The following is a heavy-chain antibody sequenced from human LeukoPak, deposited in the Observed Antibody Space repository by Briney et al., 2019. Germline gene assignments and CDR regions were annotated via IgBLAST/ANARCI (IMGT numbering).Heavy chain of an antibody. V-gene: IGHV4-59*01. J-gene: IGHJ6*02. D-gene: IGHD3-22*01. CDR1: GGSISSYY. CDR2: IYYSGST. Sequence: SETLSLTCTVSGGSISSYYWSWIRQPPGKGLEWIGYIYYSGSTNSNPSLKSRVTISVDTSRNQFSLKLSSVTAADTAVYYCARGNYYDSSGYYYPYYYGMDVWGQGTTVTVSS. CDR3: ARGNYYDSSGYYYPYYYGMDV.